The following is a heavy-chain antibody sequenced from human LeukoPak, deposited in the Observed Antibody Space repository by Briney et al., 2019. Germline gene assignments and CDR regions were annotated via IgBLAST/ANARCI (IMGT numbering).Heavy chain of an antibody. J-gene: IGHJ4*02. CDR2: IYYSGST. CDR1: GGSISSSSYY. CDR3: AKSHDYSKERGYY. D-gene: IGHD4-11*01. V-gene: IGHV4-39*01. Sequence: PSETLSLTCTVSGGSISSSSYYWGWIRQPPGKGLEWIGSIYYSGSTYYNPSLKSRVTISVDTSKNQFSLTLSSVTAADTAVYYCAKSHDYSKERGYYWGQGNLVTVSS.